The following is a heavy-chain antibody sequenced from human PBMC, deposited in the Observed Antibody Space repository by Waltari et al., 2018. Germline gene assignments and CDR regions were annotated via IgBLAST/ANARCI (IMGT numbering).Heavy chain of an antibody. J-gene: IGHJ5*02. CDR1: GASMRSTDC. CDR2: VHFSGRT. Sequence: QLQLQESGPGLVKPSGTLSLPCEVPGASMRSTDCWSWVRQSPEKGLEWLGQVHFSGRTNYSPSFASRVRISLDTSNYQFSLKVTSATAADTAMYYCARDRGRGIYLDTWGPGILVTVSP. CDR3: ARDRGRGIYLDT. V-gene: IGHV4-4*02. D-gene: IGHD2-15*01.